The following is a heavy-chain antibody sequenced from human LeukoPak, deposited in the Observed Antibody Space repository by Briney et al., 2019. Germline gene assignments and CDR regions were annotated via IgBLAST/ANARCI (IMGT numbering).Heavy chain of an antibody. CDR2: IYPGDSDT. CDR1: GYSFTSYW. Sequence: GESLKISCKGSGYSFTSYWIGWVRQMPGKGLEWMGIIYPGDSDTRYSPSFQGQVTTSADKSISTAYLQWSSLKASDTAMYYCARQRPAGRYCSSTSCFPDYWGQGTLVTVSS. CDR3: ARQRPAGRYCSSTSCFPDY. J-gene: IGHJ4*02. D-gene: IGHD2-2*01. V-gene: IGHV5-51*01.